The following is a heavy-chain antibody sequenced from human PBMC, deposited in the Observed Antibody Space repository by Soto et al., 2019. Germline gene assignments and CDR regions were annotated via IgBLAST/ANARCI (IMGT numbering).Heavy chain of an antibody. D-gene: IGHD3-10*01. CDR2: INHSGST. J-gene: IGHJ6*02. Sequence: SETLSLTCAVYGGSFSGYYWSWIRQPPGKGLEWIGEINHSGSTNYNPSLKSRVTISVDTSKNQFSLKLSSVTAADTAVYYCARKKYYYGSGSYYRTYYYYGMDVWGQGTTVTVSS. CDR3: ARKKYYYGSGSYYRTYYYYGMDV. V-gene: IGHV4-34*01. CDR1: GGSFSGYY.